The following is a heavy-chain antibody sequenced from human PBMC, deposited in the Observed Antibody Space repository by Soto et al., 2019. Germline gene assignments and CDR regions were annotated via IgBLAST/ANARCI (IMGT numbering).Heavy chain of an antibody. CDR3: ARWGTTGGLDV. CDR2: KSYDGSNK. J-gene: IGHJ4*02. Sequence: QVQLVESGGALFQPGTSLRPSCVGSGFTFRSFSKHWVRQAPGKGLEWVALKSYDGSNKYYDDSVKGRFTISRDNSRNTVDLQMDSLRLEDTALYYCARWGTTGGLDVWGQGTLVSVSS. D-gene: IGHD3-16*01. V-gene: IGHV3-30*04. CDR1: GFTFRSFS.